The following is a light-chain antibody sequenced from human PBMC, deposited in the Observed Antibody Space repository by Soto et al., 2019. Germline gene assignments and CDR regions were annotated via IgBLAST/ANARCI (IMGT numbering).Light chain of an antibody. V-gene: IGKV3-15*01. CDR2: GAS. J-gene: IGKJ4*01. CDR3: QQYNNWPPLT. CDR1: QSVGSN. Sequence: EIVMTQSPATLSVSPGERATLSCRASQSVGSNLAWYQQKPGQAPRLLIYGASTRATGIPARFSGSGSGTEFTLPISSLQSEDFAVYYCQQYNNWPPLTFGGGTKVEIQ.